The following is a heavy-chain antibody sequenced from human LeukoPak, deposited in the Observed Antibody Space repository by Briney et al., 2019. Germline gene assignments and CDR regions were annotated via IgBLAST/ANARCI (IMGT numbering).Heavy chain of an antibody. D-gene: IGHD5-12*01. CDR3: AKWVYSGYGEESDY. V-gene: IGHV3-30*18. CDR2: ISYDGSNK. CDR1: GFTFSSYG. Sequence: GGSLRLSCAASGFTFSSYGMHWVRQAPGKGLEWVAVISYDGSNKYYADFVKGRFTISRDNSKNTLYLQMNSLRAEDTAVYYCAKWVYSGYGEESDYWGQGTLVTVSS. J-gene: IGHJ4*02.